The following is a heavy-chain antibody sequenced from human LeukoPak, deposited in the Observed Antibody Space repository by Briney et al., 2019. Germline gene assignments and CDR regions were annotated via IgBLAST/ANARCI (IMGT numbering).Heavy chain of an antibody. V-gene: IGHV5-51*01. D-gene: IGHD2-2*01. CDR3: ARFGLTSSLDY. Sequence: GESLKISCKGSGYSFTIYWIGWVRQVPGKGLEWMGLIYPGDSDTRYSPSFQGQVTMSVDKSISTAYLQWSSLRASDTAMYFCARFGLTSSLDYWGQGTLVTVSS. J-gene: IGHJ4*02. CDR1: GYSFTIYW. CDR2: IYPGDSDT.